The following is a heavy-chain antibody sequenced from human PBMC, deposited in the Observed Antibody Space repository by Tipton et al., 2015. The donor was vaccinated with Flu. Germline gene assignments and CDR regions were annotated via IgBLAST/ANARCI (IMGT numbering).Heavy chain of an antibody. D-gene: IGHD4-17*01. CDR3: ARGDYGDYKYV. CDR1: GYSFSTGYY. CDR2: IYYSGST. V-gene: IGHV4-61*01. Sequence: TLSLTCVVSGYSFSTGYYWGWIRQPPGKGLEWIGYIYYSGSTNYNPSLKSRVTISVDTSKNQLSLKLSSVTAADTAVYYCARGDYGDYKYVWGQGTTATVPS. J-gene: IGHJ6*03.